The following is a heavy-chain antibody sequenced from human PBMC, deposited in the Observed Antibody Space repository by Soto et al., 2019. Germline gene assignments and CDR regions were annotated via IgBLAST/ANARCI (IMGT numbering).Heavy chain of an antibody. CDR3: AREGGSGNYRYYAMDV. CDR2: IIPIFGTA. Sequence: QVQLVQSGAEVKKPGSSVKVSCKASGGTFSSYAISWVRQAPGQGLEWMGGIIPIFGTANYAQKFQGRVTITADESTSTASMELSSLRSEDTAVYYCAREGGSGNYRYYAMDVWGQGTTVTVSS. V-gene: IGHV1-69*12. J-gene: IGHJ6*02. D-gene: IGHD3-10*01. CDR1: GGTFSSYA.